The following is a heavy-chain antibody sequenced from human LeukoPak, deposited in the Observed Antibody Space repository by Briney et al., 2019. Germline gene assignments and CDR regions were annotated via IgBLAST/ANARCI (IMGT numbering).Heavy chain of an antibody. CDR3: AREYYDILTGYYRYIGMFDY. CDR2: IIPIFGTA. V-gene: IGHV1-69*13. D-gene: IGHD3-9*01. CDR1: GGTFSSYA. Sequence: SVKVSCKASGGTFSSYAISWVRQAPGQGLEWMGGIIPIFGTANYAQKFQGRVTITADESTGTAYMELSSLRSEDTAVYYCAREYYDILTGYYRYIGMFDYWGQGTLVTVSS. J-gene: IGHJ4*02.